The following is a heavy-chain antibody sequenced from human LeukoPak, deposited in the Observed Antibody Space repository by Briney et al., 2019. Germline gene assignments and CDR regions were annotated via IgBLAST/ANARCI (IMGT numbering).Heavy chain of an antibody. J-gene: IGHJ5*02. V-gene: IGHV3-23*01. CDR3: AKDLNFGDGRWEFDP. Sequence: GGSLRLSCAASGFTFSGFATAWVRQIPGKGPEWVSGILASGGTYYADSVKGRFTISRDNSKNTLSLQMDNLRVDDTAVYFCAKDLNFGDGRWEFDPWGQGTLVTVS. D-gene: IGHD2-21*02. CDR1: GFTFSGFA. CDR2: ILASGGT.